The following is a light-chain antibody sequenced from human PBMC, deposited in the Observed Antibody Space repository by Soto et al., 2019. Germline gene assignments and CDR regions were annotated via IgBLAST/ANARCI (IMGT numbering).Light chain of an antibody. Sequence: QSALTQPASVSGSPGQSITISCTGTSRDVGAYNYVSWYQQHPGQAPKLMIYDVSNRPSGVSNRFSGSKSDNTASLTISGLQAEDEADYYCMSYRSSSTWVFGGGTKLTVL. J-gene: IGLJ3*02. CDR3: MSYRSSSTWV. V-gene: IGLV2-14*01. CDR2: DVS. CDR1: SRDVGAYNY.